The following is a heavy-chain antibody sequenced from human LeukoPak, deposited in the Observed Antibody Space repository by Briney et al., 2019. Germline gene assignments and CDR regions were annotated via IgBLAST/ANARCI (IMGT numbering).Heavy chain of an antibody. V-gene: IGHV3-23*01. CDR3: AKDPPKWRFGVVISDAFDI. CDR2: ISGSGGST. CDR1: GFTFSHYS. D-gene: IGHD3-3*01. J-gene: IGHJ3*02. Sequence: QAGGSLRLSCAGSGFTFSHYSMNWVRQAPGKGLEWVSAISGSGGSTYYADSVKGRFTISRDNSKNTLYLQMNSLRAEDTAVYYCAKDPPKWRFGVVISDAFDIWGQGTMVTVSS.